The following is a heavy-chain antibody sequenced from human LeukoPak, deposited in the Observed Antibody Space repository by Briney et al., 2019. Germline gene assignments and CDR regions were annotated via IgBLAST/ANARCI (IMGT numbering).Heavy chain of an antibody. CDR3: ARGRVVVVAEGMDV. J-gene: IGHJ6*02. Sequence: PSETLSLTCTVSGGSISSSSYYWGWIRQPPGKGLEWIGSIYYSGSTYYNPSLKSRVTISVDTSKNQFSLKLSSVTAADTAVYYCARGRVVVVAEGMDVWGQGTTVTVSS. CDR1: GGSISSSSYY. V-gene: IGHV4-39*07. CDR2: IYYSGST. D-gene: IGHD2-15*01.